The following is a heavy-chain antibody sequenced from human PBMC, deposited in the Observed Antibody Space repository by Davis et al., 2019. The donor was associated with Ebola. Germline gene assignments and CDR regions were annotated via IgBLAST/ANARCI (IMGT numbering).Heavy chain of an antibody. CDR3: AGGGYTGFRDS. D-gene: IGHD5-12*01. V-gene: IGHV3-74*01. J-gene: IGHJ4*02. CDR1: TFTFKNDW. Sequence: GESLKISCEASTFTFKNDWMHWVRQSPGKGLVWVARINGDGTSRSYADSVKGRFTISRDKSRNTVYLQMDSLRADDTAFYYCAGGGYTGFRDSWGQGTPVTVSS. CDR2: INGDGTSR.